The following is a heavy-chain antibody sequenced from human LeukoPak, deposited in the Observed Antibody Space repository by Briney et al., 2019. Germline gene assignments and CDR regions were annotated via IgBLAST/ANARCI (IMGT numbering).Heavy chain of an antibody. D-gene: IGHD3-3*01. CDR3: ARAPLFNFWSGYSDY. J-gene: IGHJ4*02. V-gene: IGHV4-30-2*01. CDR1: GGSISSGGYY. Sequence: PSETLSLTCTVSGGSISSGGYYWTWIRQPPGKGLEWIGYMSQTGSTYYNPSLKSRVTISVDTSKSQFSLKLTSVTAADTAVYYCARAPLFNFWSGYSDYWGQGTLVTVSS. CDR2: MSQTGST.